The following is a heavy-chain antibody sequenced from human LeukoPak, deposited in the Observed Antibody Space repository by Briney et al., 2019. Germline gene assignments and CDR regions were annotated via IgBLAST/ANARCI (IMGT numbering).Heavy chain of an antibody. CDR3: VREVSAWPKNWFDP. J-gene: IGHJ5*02. Sequence: GGSLRLSCAGSGFTFRSYAMSWVRQSPVKGLEWVSAISDSGDGTYYADSVKARFTISRDNSKNRVYLEMSSLRAEDTAVYYCVREVSAWPKNWFDPWGQGTLVTVSS. V-gene: IGHV3-23*01. CDR1: GFTFRSYA. CDR2: ISDSGDGT. D-gene: IGHD3-3*01.